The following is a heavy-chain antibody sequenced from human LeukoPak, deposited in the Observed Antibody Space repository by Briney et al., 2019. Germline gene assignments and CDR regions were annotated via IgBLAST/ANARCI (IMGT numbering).Heavy chain of an antibody. Sequence: GGSLRLSCAASGFTFSRHAMSWVRQAPGKGLEWVANIKQDESEKYYVDSVKGRFTISRDNAKNSLYLQMNSLRAEDTAVYYCARVVPYSGSHWGLDYWGQGTLVTVSS. CDR3: ARVVPYSGSHWGLDY. V-gene: IGHV3-7*01. CDR2: IKQDESEK. J-gene: IGHJ4*02. CDR1: GFTFSRHA. D-gene: IGHD1-26*01.